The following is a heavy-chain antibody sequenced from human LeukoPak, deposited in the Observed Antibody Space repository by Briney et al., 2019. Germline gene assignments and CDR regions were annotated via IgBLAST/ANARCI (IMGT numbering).Heavy chain of an antibody. CDR1: EGTFDAYS. CDR2: INPTGGST. Sequence: ASVKVSCKASEGTFDAYSLDWVRQAPGQGLEWMGIINPTGGSTTYAQKFQGRVTMTRDTSTSTVFMEVNSLRSEDTAVYYCALYSSTWYWGQGTLVTVSS. CDR3: ALYSSTWY. V-gene: IGHV1-46*02. D-gene: IGHD6-13*01. J-gene: IGHJ4*02.